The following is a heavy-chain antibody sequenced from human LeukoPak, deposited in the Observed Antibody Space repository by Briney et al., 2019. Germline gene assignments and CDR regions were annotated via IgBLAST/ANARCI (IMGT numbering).Heavy chain of an antibody. CDR3: ARGGGSSGWYPLYYYYGMDV. CDR1: GYTFTSYD. V-gene: IGHV1-8*01. D-gene: IGHD6-19*01. Sequence: GASVKVSCKASGYTFTSYDINWVRQATGQGLEWMGWMNPNSGNTGYAQKFQGRVTMTRNTSISTAYMELSSLGSEDTAVYYCARGGGSSGWYPLYYYYGMDVWGQGTTVTVSS. CDR2: MNPNSGNT. J-gene: IGHJ6*02.